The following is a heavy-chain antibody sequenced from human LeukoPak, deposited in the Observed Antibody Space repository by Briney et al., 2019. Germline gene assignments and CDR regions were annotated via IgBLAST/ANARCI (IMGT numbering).Heavy chain of an antibody. J-gene: IGHJ4*02. V-gene: IGHV3-74*01. CDR1: GFTFSSYW. CDR2: IKSDGTIT. CDR3: ARANAVDDGRYIGY. Sequence: AGGSLRLSCAVSGFTFSSYWMHWVRQAPGKGLVWVSRIKSDGTITNYADSVKGRFTISRDNAENTLSLQMNSLRAEDTAVYYCARANAVDDGRYIGYWGQGTLVTVSS. D-gene: IGHD1-26*01.